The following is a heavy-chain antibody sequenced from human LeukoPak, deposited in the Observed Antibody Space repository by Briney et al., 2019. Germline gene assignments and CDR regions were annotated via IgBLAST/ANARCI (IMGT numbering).Heavy chain of an antibody. J-gene: IGHJ6*03. Sequence: SETLSLTCTVSGGSISSGGYYWSWIRQPPGKGLEWIGRIYTGGSTNYNPSLKSRVTLSIDSSKNQFSLTVNSVTAADTAVYYCAASSSSMPDYYHYFLDVWGKGTTVTVSS. CDR1: GGSISSGGYY. CDR2: IYTGGST. D-gene: IGHD6-6*01. V-gene: IGHV4-61*02. CDR3: AASSSSMPDYYHYFLDV.